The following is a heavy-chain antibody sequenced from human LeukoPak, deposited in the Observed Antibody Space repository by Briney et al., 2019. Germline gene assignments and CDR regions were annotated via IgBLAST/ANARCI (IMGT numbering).Heavy chain of an antibody. CDR3: ARNQIVVVPAAPTIMNWFDP. D-gene: IGHD2-2*01. CDR2: INHSGST. CDR1: GGSFSGYY. V-gene: IGHV4-34*01. Sequence: PSETLSLTCAVYGGSFSGYYWSWIRQPPGKGLEWIGEINHSGSTNYNPSLKSRVTISVDTSKNQFSLKLSSVTAADTAVYYCARNQIVVVPAAPTIMNWFDPWGQGTLVTVSS. J-gene: IGHJ5*02.